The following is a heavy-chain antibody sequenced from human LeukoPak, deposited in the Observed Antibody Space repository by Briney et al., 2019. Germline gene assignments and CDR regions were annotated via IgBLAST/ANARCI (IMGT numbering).Heavy chain of an antibody. V-gene: IGHV4-34*01. D-gene: IGHD1-7*01. J-gene: IGHJ5*02. CDR3: ARGLYNWNFAGGNWFDP. CDR2: INHSGST. Sequence: SETLSLTCAVYGGSFSGYYWSWIRQPPGKALEWIGEINHSGSTNYNPSLKSRVTISVDTSKNQFSLKLSSVTAADTAVYYCARGLYNWNFAGGNWFDPWGQGTLVTVSS. CDR1: GGSFSGYY.